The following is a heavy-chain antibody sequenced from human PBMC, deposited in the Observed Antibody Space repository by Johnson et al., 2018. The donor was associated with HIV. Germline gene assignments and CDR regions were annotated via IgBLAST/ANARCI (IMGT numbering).Heavy chain of an antibody. D-gene: IGHD2-8*01. Sequence: MLLVESGGGVVQPGRSLRLSCAASGFTFSTYAIHWVRQAPGKWPEWVGRSKSKTDGGTTNSAAPVQGRFTISRDDSKNTLYLQLNSLKTEYTAVYYCTTARTYFWGQGKMVTVSS. CDR3: TTARTYF. CDR1: GFTFSTYA. V-gene: IGHV3-15*01. CDR2: SKSKTDGGTT. J-gene: IGHJ3*01.